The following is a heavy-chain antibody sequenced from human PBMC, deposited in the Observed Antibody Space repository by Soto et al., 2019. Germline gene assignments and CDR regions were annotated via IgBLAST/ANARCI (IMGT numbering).Heavy chain of an antibody. Sequence: QVQLVQSGAEVKKPGSSVKVSCKASGGTFSSYAISWVRQAPGQGLEWMGGIIPIFGTANYAQKFQGRVTITADESTSTAYREQSSLRSEDTAVYYCARARIVATIYYYYYGMDVWGQGTTVTVSS. J-gene: IGHJ6*02. D-gene: IGHD5-12*01. CDR1: GGTFSSYA. V-gene: IGHV1-69*01. CDR3: ARARIVATIYYYYYGMDV. CDR2: IIPIFGTA.